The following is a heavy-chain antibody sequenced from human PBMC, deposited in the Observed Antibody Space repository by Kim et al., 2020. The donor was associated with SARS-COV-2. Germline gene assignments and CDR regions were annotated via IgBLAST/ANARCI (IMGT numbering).Heavy chain of an antibody. CDR1: GDSISSVGSF. CDR2: IYNSDST. CDR3: ARSSGISVGDSFDI. D-gene: IGHD6-6*01. V-gene: IGHV4-31*03. J-gene: IGHJ3*02. Sequence: SETLSLTCTVSGDSISSVGSFWNWIRQHPGKGLEWIGYIYNSDSTYDNPSLRSRITISADTSKNQFFLKVNSVTVADTAIYYCARSSGISVGDSFDIWGQGTTVIVSS.